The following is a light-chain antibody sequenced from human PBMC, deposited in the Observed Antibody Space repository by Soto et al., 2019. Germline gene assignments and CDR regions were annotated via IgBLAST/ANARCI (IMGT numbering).Light chain of an antibody. V-gene: IGKV3-15*01. Sequence: EIVMTQSPATLSVSPGERATLSCRASQSVSSNLAWYQQKPGQAPRLLIYGASTRATGIPARFNGSGSGTEFTLTISNLQSEDLAVYYCQQYNNWPPLTFGGGTKVDIK. CDR1: QSVSSN. CDR2: GAS. J-gene: IGKJ4*01. CDR3: QQYNNWPPLT.